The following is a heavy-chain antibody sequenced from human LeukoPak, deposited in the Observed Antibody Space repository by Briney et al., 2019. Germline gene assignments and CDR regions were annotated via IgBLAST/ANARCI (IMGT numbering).Heavy chain of an antibody. CDR1: GGSISSGSYY. J-gene: IGHJ4*02. CDR2: IYTSGST. D-gene: IGHD5-18*01. Sequence: SQTLSLTCTVSGGSISSGSYYWSWIRQPAGKGLEWIGRIYTSGSTNYNPSLKSRVTISVDTSKNQFSLKLSSVTAADTAVYYCARIIVSGYSYGELDYWGQGTLLSVSS. V-gene: IGHV4-61*02. CDR3: ARIIVSGYSYGELDY.